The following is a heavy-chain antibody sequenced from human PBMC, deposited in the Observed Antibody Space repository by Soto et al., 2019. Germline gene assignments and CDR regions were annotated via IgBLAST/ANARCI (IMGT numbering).Heavy chain of an antibody. V-gene: IGHV4-59*01. CDR1: GGSITYYY. Sequence: QVQLQESGPGLVKPSATLSLMCTVSGGSITYYYWSWIRQSPAKGLEWIGYISASGSTKYNPSLKRRVTISVDTSKNQFSLKLTSVTAADTAVYYCARERVGHSAMDVWGQGTTVTVSS. CDR3: ARERVGHSAMDV. D-gene: IGHD1-26*01. CDR2: ISASGST. J-gene: IGHJ6*02.